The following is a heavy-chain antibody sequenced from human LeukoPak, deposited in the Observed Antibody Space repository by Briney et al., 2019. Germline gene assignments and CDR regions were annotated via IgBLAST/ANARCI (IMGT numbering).Heavy chain of an antibody. CDR3: ARDPSGRGMDV. CDR2: IWYDGSNK. V-gene: IGHV3-33*01. J-gene: IGHJ6*02. CDR1: GFTFSSYG. Sequence: PGGSLRLSCAASGFTFSSYGMHWVRQAPGKGLEWVAVIWYDGSNKYYADSVKGRFTISRDNSKNTLYLQMNSLRAEDTAVYYCARDPSGRGMDVWSQGTTVTVSS. D-gene: IGHD6-19*01.